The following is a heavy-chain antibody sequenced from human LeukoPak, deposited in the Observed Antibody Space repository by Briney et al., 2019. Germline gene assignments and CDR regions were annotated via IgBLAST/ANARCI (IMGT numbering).Heavy chain of an antibody. D-gene: IGHD3-10*01. J-gene: IGHJ6*03. V-gene: IGHV3-11*01. CDR2: ISSSGNTT. Sequence: PGGSLRLSCAASGFTFSDYYMSWIRQAPGKGLECVSYISSSGNTTYHADSVKGRFTISRDNAKNSLYLQMNSLRAEDTAVYYCARGYYGSGSGYMDVWGKGTTVTISS. CDR1: GFTFSDYY. CDR3: ARGYYGSGSGYMDV.